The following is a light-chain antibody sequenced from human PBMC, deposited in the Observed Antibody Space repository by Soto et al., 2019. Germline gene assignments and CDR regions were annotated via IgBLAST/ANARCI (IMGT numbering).Light chain of an antibody. V-gene: IGLV8-61*01. J-gene: IGLJ2*01. Sequence: QTVVTQEPSFSVSPGGTVILTCGLTSGSVSTSSYPSWYQQTPGQTPRTLIYSTNARSSGVPDRFSGSILGIKAALTITGAQADDESDYYCVLYVGSGIWVFGGGTKLTVL. CDR2: STN. CDR1: SGSVSTSSY. CDR3: VLYVGSGIWV.